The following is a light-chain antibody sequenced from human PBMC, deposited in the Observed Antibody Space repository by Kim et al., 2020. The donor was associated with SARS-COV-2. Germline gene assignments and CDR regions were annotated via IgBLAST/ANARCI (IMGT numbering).Light chain of an antibody. J-gene: IGLJ3*02. CDR1: SSDVGSYIL. V-gene: IGLV2-23*02. Sequence: QSALTQPASVSGSPGQSITISCTGTSSDVGSYILVSWYQQHPGKAPKLIIYEVNKRPSGVSNRFSGSKSGNTASLTISGLQAEDEADYFCCSYAGSSISVFGGGTKVTVL. CDR2: EVN. CDR3: CSYAGSSISV.